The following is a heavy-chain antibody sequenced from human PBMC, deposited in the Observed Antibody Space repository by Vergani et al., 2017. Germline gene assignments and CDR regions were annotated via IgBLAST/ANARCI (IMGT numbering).Heavy chain of an antibody. CDR3: ARLSPDYILTTGDPLAAFDL. V-gene: IGHV4-39*01. CDR2: IYFSGRT. Sequence: QLQLQASGPGLLKPSETLSLNCTVADDSIRSSKYYWAWIRQPPGKDLEWIGTIYFSGRTYYNPSLQSRVTISVDTSKNVYSLRLKFLTAADTAEYYCARLSPDYILTTGDPLAAFDLWGQRTLVSVSS. D-gene: IGHD7-27*01. J-gene: IGHJ3*01. CDR1: DDSIRSSKYY.